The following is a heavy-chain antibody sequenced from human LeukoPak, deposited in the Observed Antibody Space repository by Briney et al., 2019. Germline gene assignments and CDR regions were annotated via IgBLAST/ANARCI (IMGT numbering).Heavy chain of an antibody. J-gene: IGHJ4*02. D-gene: IGHD3-10*01. Sequence: PGGSLRLSCAASGFTFSSYAMNWVRQAAGKGLEWVSAISGSGGATYYADSVKGRFTMSRDNSKNTLYLQMNSLRAEDTAVYYCAKGAYYHGSGRYFDYWGQGTLVTVSS. CDR1: GFTFSSYA. CDR2: ISGSGGAT. V-gene: IGHV3-23*01. CDR3: AKGAYYHGSGRYFDY.